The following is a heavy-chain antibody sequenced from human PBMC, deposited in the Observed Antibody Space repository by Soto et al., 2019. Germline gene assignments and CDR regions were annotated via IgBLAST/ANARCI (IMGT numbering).Heavy chain of an antibody. Sequence: VQLMQSVAEVKKPGSSVKVSCKASGGTFSSHSINWVRQAPGQGLEWRGGVISLFGTANYAHNFKGRVTITADQSTSTADMELNSLRSDDTAVYYCAREVGYGDFSAALLDWGQGTLVTVSS. CDR1: GGTFSSHS. V-gene: IGHV1-69*01. CDR3: AREVGYGDFSAALLD. J-gene: IGHJ4*02. D-gene: IGHD4-17*01. CDR2: VISLFGTA.